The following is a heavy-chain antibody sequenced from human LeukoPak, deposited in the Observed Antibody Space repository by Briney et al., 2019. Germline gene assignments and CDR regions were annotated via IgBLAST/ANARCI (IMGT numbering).Heavy chain of an antibody. V-gene: IGHV3-48*04. CDR1: GFTFSSYS. CDR3: AREMPKGAYDILTGYYLFDY. Sequence: GGSLRLSCAASGFTFSSYSMNWVRQAPGKGLEWVSYISSSSSTIYYADSVKGRFTISRDNAKNSLYLQMNSLRAEDTAVYYCAREMPKGAYDILTGYYLFDYWGQGTLVTVSS. J-gene: IGHJ4*02. CDR2: ISSSSSTI. D-gene: IGHD3-9*01.